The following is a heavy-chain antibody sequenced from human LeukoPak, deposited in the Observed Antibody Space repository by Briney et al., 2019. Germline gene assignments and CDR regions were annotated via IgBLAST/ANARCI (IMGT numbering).Heavy chain of an antibody. D-gene: IGHD3-10*01. V-gene: IGHV4-39*01. J-gene: IGHJ4*02. Sequence: SETLSLTCTVSGGSISSYYWGWIRQPPGKGLEWIGSIYYSGSTYYNPSLKSRVTISVDTSKNQFSLKLSSVTAADTAVYYCARHYYGSGSYYKTIDYWGQGTLVTVSS. CDR1: GGSISSYY. CDR3: ARHYYGSGSYYKTIDY. CDR2: IYYSGST.